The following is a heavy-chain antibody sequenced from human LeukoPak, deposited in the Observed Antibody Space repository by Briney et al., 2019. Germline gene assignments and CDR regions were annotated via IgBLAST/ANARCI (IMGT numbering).Heavy chain of an antibody. CDR3: ARVAVLSTFDY. D-gene: IGHD5/OR15-5a*01. J-gene: IGHJ4*02. V-gene: IGHV4-59*01. CDR2: IYYSGST. Sequence: PSETLSLTCTVSGGSISSYYWSWIRQPPGKGLEWIGYIYYSGSTNYNPSLKSRVTISVDTSKNQFSLKLSPVTAADTAVYYCARVAVLSTFDYWGQGTLVTVSP. CDR1: GGSISSYY.